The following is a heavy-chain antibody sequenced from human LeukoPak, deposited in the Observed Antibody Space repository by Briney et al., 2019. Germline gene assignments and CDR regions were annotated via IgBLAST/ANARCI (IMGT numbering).Heavy chain of an antibody. J-gene: IGHJ4*02. V-gene: IGHV4-34*01. CDR3: ARGPNTHYYGSGSYVY. CDR2: INHSGST. Sequence: PSETLSLTCTVSGGSISSYYWSWIRQPPGKGLEWIGEINHSGSTNYNPSLKSRVTISVDTSKNQFSLKLSSVTAADTAVYYCARGPNTHYYGSGSYVYWGQGTLVTVSS. CDR1: GGSISSYY. D-gene: IGHD3-10*01.